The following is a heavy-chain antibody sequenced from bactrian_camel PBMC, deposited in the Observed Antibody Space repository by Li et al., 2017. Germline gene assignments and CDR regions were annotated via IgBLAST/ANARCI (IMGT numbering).Heavy chain of an antibody. V-gene: IGHV3S7*01. CDR3: ATWWSVGF. CDR1: GFPFEFNA. J-gene: IGHJ6*01. D-gene: IGHD7*01. Sequence: VQLVESGGGLVQPGGSLRFSCAASGFPFEFNAMSWVRQAPGKGLEWVSSIYFDGSNTYYADSVKGRFTISRNNAKNTVYLQMNSLKTEDTAVYYCATWWSVGFWGQGTQVTVS. CDR2: IYFDGSNT.